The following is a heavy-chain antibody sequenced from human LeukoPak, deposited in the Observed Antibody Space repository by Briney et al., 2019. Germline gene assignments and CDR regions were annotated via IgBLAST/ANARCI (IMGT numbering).Heavy chain of an antibody. CDR1: GYTFTSHY. CDR2: INPSGGST. CDR3: ARARYSSSWPLPHAEYFQH. V-gene: IGHV1-46*01. J-gene: IGHJ1*01. D-gene: IGHD6-13*01. Sequence: ASVKVSCKASGYTFTSHYMHWVRQAPGQGLEWMGIINPSGGSTSYAQKFQGRVTMTRDTSTSTVYMELSSLRSEDTAVYYCARARYSSSWPLPHAEYFQHWGQGTLVTVSS.